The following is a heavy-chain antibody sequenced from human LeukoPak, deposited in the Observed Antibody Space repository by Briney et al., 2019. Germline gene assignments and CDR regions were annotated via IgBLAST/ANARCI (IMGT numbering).Heavy chain of an antibody. D-gene: IGHD2-8*01. CDR2: IYYSGST. V-gene: IGHV4-59*01. J-gene: IGHJ4*02. CDR1: AGSISTYY. CDR3: ARDWVSLDF. Sequence: PSETLSLTCTVSAGSISTYYWSWIRQPPGKGLELIGYIYYSGSTKYNPSLKSRVTISIDTSKNQFSLKLSSVTAADTAIYYCARDWVSLDFWGQGTLVTVSS.